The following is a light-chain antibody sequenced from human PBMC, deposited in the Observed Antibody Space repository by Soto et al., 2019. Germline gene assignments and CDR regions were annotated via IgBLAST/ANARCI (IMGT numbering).Light chain of an antibody. J-gene: IGLJ1*01. Sequence: QSALTQPPSASGTPGQMVTISCSGSTSNIAGNTVNWYQQLPGTAPKLLIYNNDQRPSGVPDRFSGSKSGTSASLAISGLRSEDEADYYCATWDDSRNKVFGTGTQLTVL. CDR3: ATWDDSRNKV. CDR2: NND. CDR1: TSNIAGNT. V-gene: IGLV1-44*01.